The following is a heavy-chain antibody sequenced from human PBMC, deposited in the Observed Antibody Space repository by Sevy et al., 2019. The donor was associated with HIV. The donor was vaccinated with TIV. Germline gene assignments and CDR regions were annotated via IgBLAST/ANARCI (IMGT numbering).Heavy chain of an antibody. J-gene: IGHJ3*02. CDR3: ARAPYYYDSSGYYYVEAFDI. Sequence: GGSLRLSCAASGFTVGSNYMSWVRQAPGKGLGWVSVIYTGGATSYADSVKGRFTISRDNSKNTLYLQMNSLRAEDTAVYYCARAPYYYDSSGYYYVEAFDIWGQGTMVTVSS. D-gene: IGHD3-22*01. V-gene: IGHV3-53*01. CDR1: GFTVGSNY. CDR2: IYTGGAT.